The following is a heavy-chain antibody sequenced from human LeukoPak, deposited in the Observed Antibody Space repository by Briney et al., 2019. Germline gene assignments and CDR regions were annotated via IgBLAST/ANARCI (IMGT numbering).Heavy chain of an antibody. V-gene: IGHV1-46*01. Sequence: ASVKVSCKASGYTFTSYYMHWVRQAPGQGLEWMGIINPSGGSTSYVQKFQGRVTMTRDTSTSTVYMELSSLRSEDTAVYYCARVGHSSGYYFWFDPWGQGTLVTVSS. CDR2: INPSGGST. J-gene: IGHJ5*02. CDR3: ARVGHSSGYYFWFDP. CDR1: GYTFTSYY. D-gene: IGHD3-22*01.